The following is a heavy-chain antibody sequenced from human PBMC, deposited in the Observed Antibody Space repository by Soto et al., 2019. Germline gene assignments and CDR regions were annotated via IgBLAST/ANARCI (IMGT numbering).Heavy chain of an antibody. V-gene: IGHV4-34*01. J-gene: IGHJ5*02. CDR2: ITHSGST. CDR1: GGSFSGYY. CDR3: AMSPSTSKLYFWFGP. Sequence: SETLSLTCAVYGGSFSGYYWTWIRQPPGKGLEWIGEITHSGSTNYNPSLKSRVSITVDTSKNQFSLNLRSVTAADTALYYCAMSPSTSKLYFWFGPWGQGILVSVS. D-gene: IGHD3-10*01.